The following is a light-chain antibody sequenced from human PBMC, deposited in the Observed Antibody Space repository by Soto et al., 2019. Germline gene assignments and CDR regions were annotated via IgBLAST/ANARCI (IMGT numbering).Light chain of an antibody. J-gene: IGLJ2*01. CDR2: DVS. V-gene: IGLV2-14*03. CDR3: SSYSTSSALV. CDR1: SADIGAFNY. Sequence: QSVPTQPASVSGSPGQSITISCAGTSADIGAFNYVSWYQHHPGKAPKLLIYDVSDRPSGVSTRFSASKSANTASLTISGLQADDEADYYCSSYSTSSALVFGGGTQLTVL.